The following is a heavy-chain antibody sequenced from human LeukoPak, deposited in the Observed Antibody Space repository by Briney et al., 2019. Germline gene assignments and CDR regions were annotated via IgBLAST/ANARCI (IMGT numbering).Heavy chain of an antibody. CDR3: ASPTGIVGATTYYYYYGMDV. J-gene: IGHJ6*02. V-gene: IGHV1-69*04. CDR1: GGTFSSYA. CDR2: IIPILGIA. D-gene: IGHD1-26*01. Sequence: SVKVSCKASGGTFSSYAISWVRQAPGQGLEWVGRIIPILGIANYAQKFQGRVTITADKSTSTAYMELSSLRSEDTAVYYCASPTGIVGATTYYYYYGMDVWGQGTTVTVSS.